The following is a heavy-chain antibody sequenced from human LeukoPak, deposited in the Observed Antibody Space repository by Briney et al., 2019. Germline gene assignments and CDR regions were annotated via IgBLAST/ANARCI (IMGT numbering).Heavy chain of an antibody. V-gene: IGHV4-59*08. CDR3: ARRVSSSWYGSYYFDY. J-gene: IGHJ4*02. CDR2: FYYSGNT. CDR1: DASIRSNY. Sequence: SETLSLTCSVSDASIRSNYWSWIRQPPGKGLEWIGYFYYSGNTNYNPSLKSRVTISVDTSKNQFSLKLSSVTAADTAVYYCARRVSSSWYGSYYFDYWGQGTLVTVSS. D-gene: IGHD6-13*01.